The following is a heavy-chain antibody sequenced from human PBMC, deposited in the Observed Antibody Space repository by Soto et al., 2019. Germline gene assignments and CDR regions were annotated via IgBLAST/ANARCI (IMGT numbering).Heavy chain of an antibody. CDR1: GGTFSSYA. CDR3: AREIRGYSYGKTRGFDY. V-gene: IGHV1-69*13. CDR2: IIPIFGTA. Sequence: SVKVSCKASGGTFSSYAISWVRQAPGQGLEWMGGIIPIFGTANYAQKFQGRVTITADESTSTAYMELSSLRSEDTAVYYCAREIRGYSYGKTRGFDYWGQGTLVTVSS. D-gene: IGHD5-18*01. J-gene: IGHJ4*02.